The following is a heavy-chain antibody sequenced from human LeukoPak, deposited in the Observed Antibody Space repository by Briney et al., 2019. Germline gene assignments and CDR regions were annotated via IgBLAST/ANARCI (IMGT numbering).Heavy chain of an antibody. V-gene: IGHV1-46*01. CDR2: INPSVGSI. CDR1: GYTFTSYW. D-gene: IGHD6-13*01. CDR3: AKAPRNSSTMLDY. J-gene: IGHJ4*02. Sequence: ASVKVSCKASGYTFTSYWIQWVRQAPGQGLEWMGLINPSVGSIAYAHRFQGRVTMTRDTSTSIVYMDLSSLRSEDTAVYYCAKAPRNSSTMLDYWGQGTLLTVSS.